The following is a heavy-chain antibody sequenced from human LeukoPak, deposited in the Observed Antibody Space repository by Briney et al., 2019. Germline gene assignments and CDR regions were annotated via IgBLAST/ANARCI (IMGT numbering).Heavy chain of an antibody. J-gene: IGHJ5*02. Sequence: ASVKVSCKASGGTFSSYTISWVRQAPGQGLEWMGGIIPIFGTANYAQKFQGRVTITADKSTSTAYMELSRRRCEQRAVYYWAWSKVERWFGETCNWFDTWGQGALVTVSS. CDR1: GGTFSSYT. CDR2: IIPIFGTA. D-gene: IGHD3-10*01. CDR3: AWSKVERWFGETCNWFDT. V-gene: IGHV1-69*06.